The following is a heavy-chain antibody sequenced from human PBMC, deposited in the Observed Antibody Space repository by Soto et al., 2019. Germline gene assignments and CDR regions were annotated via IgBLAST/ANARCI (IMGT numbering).Heavy chain of an antibody. J-gene: IGHJ4*02. D-gene: IGHD6-19*01. CDR3: AHRPSGWYLFDY. Sequence: QITLKESGPTLVRPTQTLTLTCTFSGFSLSTSGLGVGWIRQPPGKALEWLALIYWNDDKRYSPSLKARLTITKDTSKNQVVLTMTNMDPVDTATYYCAHRPSGWYLFDYWGQGTLGTGSS. CDR1: GFSLSTSGLG. CDR2: IYWNDDK. V-gene: IGHV2-5*01.